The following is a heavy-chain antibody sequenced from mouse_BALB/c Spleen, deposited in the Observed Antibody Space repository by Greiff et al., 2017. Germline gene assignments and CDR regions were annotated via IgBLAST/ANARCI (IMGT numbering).Heavy chain of an antibody. CDR1: GYTFTSYW. V-gene: IGHV1-7*01. Sequence: QVQLQQSGAELAKPGASVKMSCKASGYTFTSYWMHWVKQRPGQGLEWIGYINPSTGYTEYNQKFKDKATLTADKSSSTAYMQLSSLTSEDSAVYYCAPMGLLNRYFDVWGAGTTVTVSS. CDR2: INPSTGYT. J-gene: IGHJ1*01. CDR3: APMGLLNRYFDV. D-gene: IGHD1-1*01.